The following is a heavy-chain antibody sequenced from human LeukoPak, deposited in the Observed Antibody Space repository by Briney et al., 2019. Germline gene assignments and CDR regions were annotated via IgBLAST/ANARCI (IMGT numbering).Heavy chain of an antibody. CDR1: GGSISSYY. J-gene: IGHJ4*02. CDR2: IYYSGST. Sequence: SETLSLTCTVSGGSISSYYWSWIRQPPGKGPEWIAYIYYSGSTNYNPSLKSRVTISVDTSKNQFSLKLSSVTAADTAVYYCARHPYWFGELYFDYWGQGTLVTVSS. D-gene: IGHD3-10*01. V-gene: IGHV4-59*08. CDR3: ARHPYWFGELYFDY.